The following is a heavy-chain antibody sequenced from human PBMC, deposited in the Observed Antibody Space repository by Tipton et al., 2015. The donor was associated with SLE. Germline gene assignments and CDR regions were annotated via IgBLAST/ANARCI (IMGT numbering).Heavy chain of an antibody. V-gene: IGHV4-39*07. D-gene: IGHD1-1*01. J-gene: IGHJ6*02. CDR1: GGSISSTSYY. CDR2: IYYSGST. CDR3: ARDGGGSYYYYGMDV. Sequence: TLSLTCTVSGGSISSTSYYWGWIRQPPGKGLEWIGSIYYSGSTYYNPSLKSRVTISVDTSKNQFSLKLSSVTAADTAVYYCARDGGGSYYYYGMDVWGQGTTVTVSS.